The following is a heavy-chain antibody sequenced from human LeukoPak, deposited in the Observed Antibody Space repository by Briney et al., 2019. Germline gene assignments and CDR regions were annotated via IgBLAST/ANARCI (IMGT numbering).Heavy chain of an antibody. CDR1: GYSFTSYD. CDR3: ARAVVVVPAAIMGIYYYYGMDV. Sequence: GASLKLSCKASGYSFTSYDINWVRQPPGQGLEWMGWMNPNSGNTGYAQKFQGRVTMTRNTSINTAYMERSSLRSEDTAVYYCARAVVVVPAAIMGIYYYYGMDVSGQGTTVTVSS. V-gene: IGHV1-8*01. CDR2: MNPNSGNT. J-gene: IGHJ6*02. D-gene: IGHD2-2*02.